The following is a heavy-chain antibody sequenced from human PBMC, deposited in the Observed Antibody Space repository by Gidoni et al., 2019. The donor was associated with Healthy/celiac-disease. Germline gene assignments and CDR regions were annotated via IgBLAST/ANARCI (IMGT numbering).Heavy chain of an antibody. Sequence: QVQLQESGPGLVKPSETLSLTCTVSGYSISSGYYWGWIRQPPGKGLEWIGSIYHSGSTYYNPSLKSRVTISVDTSKKQFSLKLSSVTAADTAVYYCARQLRVAGPYYFDYWGQGTLVTVSS. CDR2: IYHSGST. J-gene: IGHJ4*02. CDR3: ARQLRVAGPYYFDY. D-gene: IGHD6-19*01. V-gene: IGHV4-38-2*02. CDR1: GYSISSGYY.